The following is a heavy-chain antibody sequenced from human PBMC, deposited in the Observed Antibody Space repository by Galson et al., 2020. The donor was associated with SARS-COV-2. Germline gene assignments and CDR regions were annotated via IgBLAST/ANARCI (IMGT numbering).Heavy chain of an antibody. CDR3: ARDSEWNWNWFDP. V-gene: IGHV3-33*01. Sequence: GGSLRLSCTASAFTFTTYGMHWVRQAPGKGLEWVAVISYDGSEKYYADSVKGRFTISRDNSKSSVFLQMNSLRADDTALYYCARDSEWNWNWFDPWGQGTRVTVSS. CDR1: AFTFTTYG. CDR2: ISYDGSEK. D-gene: IGHD1-7*01. J-gene: IGHJ5*02.